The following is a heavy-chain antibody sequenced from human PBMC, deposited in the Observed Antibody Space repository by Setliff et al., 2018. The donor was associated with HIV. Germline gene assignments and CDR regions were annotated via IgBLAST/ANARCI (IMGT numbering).Heavy chain of an antibody. CDR1: GYPFADHY. Sequence: ASVKVSCKSSGYPFADHYLHWVRQAPGQGLQWMGWINPRSGVTKYAQNFQGRFIMTTDTTINTAYMQLGRLTSDDTALCYCARDSGTNDHFLSPYYGALDFWGLGTLVTVSS. D-gene: IGHD3-3*02. CDR3: ARDSGTNDHFLSPYYGALDF. J-gene: IGHJ4*02. V-gene: IGHV1-2*02. CDR2: INPRSGVT.